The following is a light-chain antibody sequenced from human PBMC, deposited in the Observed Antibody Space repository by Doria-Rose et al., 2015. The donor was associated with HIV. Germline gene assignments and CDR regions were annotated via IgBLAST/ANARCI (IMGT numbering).Light chain of an antibody. V-gene: IGKV3-20*01. CDR1: QRVKSSY. J-gene: IGKJ5*01. Sequence: TQSPGTLSLSPGARATLSCRASQRVKSSYLAWYQQKPGQAPRLLIYDASTRATGIPDSFSGSGSGTDFTLTISRLEPEDVAVYYCQQYGTSRGTFGQGTRLEIK. CDR3: QQYGTSRGT. CDR2: DAS.